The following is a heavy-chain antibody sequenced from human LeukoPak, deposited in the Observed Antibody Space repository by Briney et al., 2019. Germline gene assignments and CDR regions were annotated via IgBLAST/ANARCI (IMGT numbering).Heavy chain of an antibody. J-gene: IGHJ4*02. CDR3: AREFCDTNNCHKAALAY. D-gene: IGHD1-1*01. CDR2: ITSNGDSK. Sequence: GGSLRLSCAASGFSFSTYTMHWVRQAPGKGLEYVSAITSNGDSKYYASSAKGRFTISRDNYKNTLYLQMGSLTTEDVALYYCAREFCDTNNCHKAALAYWGQGTLVSVSS. V-gene: IGHV3-64*01. CDR1: GFSFSTYT.